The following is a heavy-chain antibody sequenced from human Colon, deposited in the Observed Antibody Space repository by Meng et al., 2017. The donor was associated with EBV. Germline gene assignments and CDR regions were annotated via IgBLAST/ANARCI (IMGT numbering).Heavy chain of an antibody. Sequence: ESVQGLVKALETRHVTCGVSGGSVRRGSVYWNWIRQPPGKRLEWIVYISDSGNTNYNPALKSRVTISLDTSKNQYSLILTSVTAADTAVYYCARVNIVVVSAFALNWLVPWGQGTLVTVSS. V-gene: IGHV4-61*01. D-gene: IGHD2-21*01. J-gene: IGHJ5*02. CDR1: GGSVRRGSVY. CDR2: ISDSGNT. CDR3: ARVNIVVVSAFALNWLVP.